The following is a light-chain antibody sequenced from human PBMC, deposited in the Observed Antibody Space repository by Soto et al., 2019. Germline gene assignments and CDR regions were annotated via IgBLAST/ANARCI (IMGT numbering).Light chain of an antibody. CDR3: CSYAGSYTYV. J-gene: IGLJ1*01. CDR2: DVT. V-gene: IGLV2-11*01. Sequence: QSALTQPRSVSGSPGQSVTISCTGTSSDVGGYNYVSWYQQHPGKAPKLMIYDVTERPSGAPDRFSGSKSGNTASLTISGLQAEDEADYYCCSYAGSYTYVFGTGTKVTVL. CDR1: SSDVGGYNY.